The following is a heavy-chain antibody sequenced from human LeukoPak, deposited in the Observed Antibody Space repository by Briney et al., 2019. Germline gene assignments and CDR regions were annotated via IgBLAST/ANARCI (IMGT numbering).Heavy chain of an antibody. CDR3: SREGSDGYNFDY. V-gene: IGHV3-48*03. CDR1: GFTFSSYE. J-gene: IGHJ4*02. Sequence: PGGSLRLSCAAAGFTFSSYELIWARQAPGGGLEWVSYINPSGARIYYADSVKGRFTISRDNAKNSLYLQKNSLRAEDTGVYYCSREGSDGYNFDYWGQGTLVTVSS. CDR2: INPSGARI. D-gene: IGHD5-24*01.